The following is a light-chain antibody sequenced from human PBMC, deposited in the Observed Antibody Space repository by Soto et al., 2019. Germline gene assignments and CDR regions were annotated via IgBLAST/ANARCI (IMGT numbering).Light chain of an antibody. CDR2: RAS. CDR3: QLYGTSPSYT. CDR1: QSVSSSN. Sequence: EIVLTQSPGTLSLSPGERATLSCRASQSVSSSNLAWYQQRPGQAPRLLIYRASSRATGIPDRFSGSGSGTDFTLTISRLEPEDFAVYYCQLYGTSPSYTFGQGTNLEIK. J-gene: IGKJ2*01. V-gene: IGKV3-20*01.